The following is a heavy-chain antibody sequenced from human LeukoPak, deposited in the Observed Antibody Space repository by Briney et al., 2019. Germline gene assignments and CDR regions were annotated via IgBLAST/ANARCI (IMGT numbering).Heavy chain of an antibody. Sequence: SETLSLTCTVSGYSISSGYYWGWIRQPPGKGLEWIGSIYYGGSTSYNPSLKSRVTISVDTSKNQFSLKLSSVTAADTAVYYCARLLPLASAYYFGYWGQGTLVTVSS. V-gene: IGHV4-38-2*02. CDR2: IYYGGST. J-gene: IGHJ4*02. CDR1: GYSISSGYY. CDR3: ARLLPLASAYYFGY.